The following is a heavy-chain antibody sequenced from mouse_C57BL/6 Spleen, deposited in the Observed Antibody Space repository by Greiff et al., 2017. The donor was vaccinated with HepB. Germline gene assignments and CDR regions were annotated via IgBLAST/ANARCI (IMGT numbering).Heavy chain of an antibody. Sequence: VKLQESGAELVKPGASVKMSCKASGYTFTTYPIEWMKQNHGKSLEWIGNFHPYNDDTKYNEKFKGKATLTVEKSSSTVYLELSRLTSDDSAVYYCARAIYYDYDWYFDVWGTGTTVTVSS. CDR3: ARAIYYDYDWYFDV. CDR1: GYTFTTYP. D-gene: IGHD2-4*01. J-gene: IGHJ1*03. V-gene: IGHV1-47*01. CDR2: FHPYNDDT.